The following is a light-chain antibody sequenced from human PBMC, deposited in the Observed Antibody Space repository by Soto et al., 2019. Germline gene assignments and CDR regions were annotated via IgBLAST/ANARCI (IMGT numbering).Light chain of an antibody. J-gene: IGKJ5*01. V-gene: IGKV3-15*01. CDR2: GAS. CDR1: QSVADN. CDR3: QQYNNWPIT. Sequence: VMPQSPATLSVSPGERVTLSCRSSQSVADNLAWFQQKPGQGPRLLIYGASTRATGIPARFSGSGSETDFTLTISSLRSEDSAVYHCQQYNNWPITFGQGTRLEIK.